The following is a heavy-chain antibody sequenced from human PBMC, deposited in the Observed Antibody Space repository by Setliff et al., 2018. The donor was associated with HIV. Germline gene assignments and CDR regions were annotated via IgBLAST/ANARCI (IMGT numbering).Heavy chain of an antibody. J-gene: IGHJ3*02. CDR2: INTYTANP. D-gene: IGHD3-10*01. CDR1: GYTFTSYA. V-gene: IGHV7-4-1*02. CDR3: ARDRGVRGANDAFNI. Sequence: ASVKVSCKAFGYTFTSYALNWVRQAPGQGLEWMGWINTYTANPMYAQGFTGRFVFSLDTSVRTAYLQISSLKAEDTALYYCARDRGVRGANDAFNIWGLGTMVT.